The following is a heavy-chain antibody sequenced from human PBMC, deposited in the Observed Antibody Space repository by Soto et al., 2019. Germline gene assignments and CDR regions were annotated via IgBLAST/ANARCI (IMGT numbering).Heavy chain of an antibody. J-gene: IGHJ3*01. Sequence: QVQLVQSGAEVKKPGASVRVSCKASGYTFTSYYIHWVRQAPGHGPEWMGMISPSSGGTDYAQKFQCRVTVTRDTSTSTVYMELSSLRSEDTAVYYCTRSIITTAGSDAFDLWGQGTLVTV. CDR1: GYTFTSYY. D-gene: IGHD6-13*01. CDR2: ISPSSGGT. CDR3: TRSIITTAGSDAFDL. V-gene: IGHV1-46*03.